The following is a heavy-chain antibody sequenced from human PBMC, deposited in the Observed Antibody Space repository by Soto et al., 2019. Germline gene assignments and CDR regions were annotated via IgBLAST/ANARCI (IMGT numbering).Heavy chain of an antibody. CDR1: GGSISSADYY. CDR2: IYYSGST. Sequence: SETLSLTCIVSGGSISSADYYRSWVRQPPGKGLEWIGYIYYSGSTYYNPSLKSRLTISVDTSKNQFSLKLSSVTAADTAVYYCARAATGWGNAFDIWGQGTMVTVSS. V-gene: IGHV4-30-4*01. J-gene: IGHJ3*02. CDR3: ARAATGWGNAFDI. D-gene: IGHD2-15*01.